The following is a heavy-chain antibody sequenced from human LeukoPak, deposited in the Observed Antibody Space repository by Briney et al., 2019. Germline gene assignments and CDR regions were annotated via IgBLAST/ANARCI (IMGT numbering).Heavy chain of an antibody. CDR2: VLPVFGTS. J-gene: IGHJ6*03. CDR3: ARDHRGFYYGSGNYYYLDV. CDR1: GGTYNNYA. D-gene: IGHD3-10*01. Sequence: SVKVSCKASGGTYNNYAITWVRQAPGQGLEWVGGVLPVFGTSNYAQRFQGRVTITADESTGTTYMELSSLRSEDTAVYYCARDHRGFYYGSGNYYYLDVWGKGTTVTVSS. V-gene: IGHV1-69*13.